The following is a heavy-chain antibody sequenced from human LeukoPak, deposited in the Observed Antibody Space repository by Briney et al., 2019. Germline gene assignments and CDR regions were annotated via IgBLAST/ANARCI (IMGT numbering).Heavy chain of an antibody. CDR2: INPNSGGT. D-gene: IGHD2-15*01. V-gene: IGHV1-2*02. CDR3: AREDCSGGSCYLSIQFGSGWFDP. CDR1: GYTFTAYY. Sequence: GASVKVSCKASGYTFTAYYLQWVRLAPGQGLEWMGWINPNSGGTNYAQKFQGRVTMTRDTSISTAYMELSRLRSDDTAVYYCAREDCSGGSCYLSIQFGSGWFDPWGQGTLVTVSS. J-gene: IGHJ5*02.